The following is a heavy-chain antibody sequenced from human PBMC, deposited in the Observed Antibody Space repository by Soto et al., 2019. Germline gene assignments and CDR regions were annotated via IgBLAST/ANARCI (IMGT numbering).Heavy chain of an antibody. Sequence: QVQLVESGGGVVQPGRSLRLSCAASGFTFSSYAMHWVRQAPGKGLEWVAVISYDGSNKYYADSVKGRFTISRDNSKNTLYLQMNSLRAEDTAVYYCARDGRITMVRGVIAFDIWGQGTMVTVSS. CDR1: GFTFSSYA. CDR3: ARDGRITMVRGVIAFDI. J-gene: IGHJ3*02. D-gene: IGHD3-10*01. V-gene: IGHV3-30-3*01. CDR2: ISYDGSNK.